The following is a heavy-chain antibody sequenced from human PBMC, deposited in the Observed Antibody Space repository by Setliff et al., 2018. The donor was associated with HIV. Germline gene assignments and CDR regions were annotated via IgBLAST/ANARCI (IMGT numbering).Heavy chain of an antibody. J-gene: IGHJ4*02. V-gene: IGHV4-39*02. CDR1: GVSISSSSYY. D-gene: IGHD2-21*02. CDR3: AREGDGIDF. Sequence: PSETLSLTCTVSGVSISSSSYYWGWIRQPPGKGLEWIGSGHYTGNTYTSPSLKSRATISLDASKNKISLKLTSVTSADTAVYYCAREGDGIDFWGQGTLVTVSS. CDR2: GHYTGNT.